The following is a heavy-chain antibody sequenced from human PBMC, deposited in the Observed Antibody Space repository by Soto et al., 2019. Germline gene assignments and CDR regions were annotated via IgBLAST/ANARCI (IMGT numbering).Heavy chain of an antibody. CDR2: ISGSGGST. D-gene: IGHD3-10*01. CDR3: AKEALNYYYGSGSYADFDY. V-gene: IGHV3-23*01. J-gene: IGHJ4*02. Sequence: EVQLLESGGGLVQPGGSLRLSCVASGFTFSSYAMSWVRQAPGKGLEWVSAISGSGGSTYYADSVKGRFTISRDNSKNALYLQMNSLRAEDTAVYYCAKEALNYYYGSGSYADFDYWGQGTLVTVSS. CDR1: GFTFSSYA.